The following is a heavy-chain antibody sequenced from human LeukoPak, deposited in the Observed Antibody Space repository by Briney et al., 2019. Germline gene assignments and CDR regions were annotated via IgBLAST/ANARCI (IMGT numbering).Heavy chain of an antibody. CDR1: GFTVSSNY. CDR3: ARGEDY. V-gene: IGHV3-30*01. CDR2: KSYDGSNK. Sequence: GGSLRLSCAASGFTVSSNYMSWVRQAPGKGLEWVAVKSYDGSNKYYADSVKGRFTISRDNSKNTLYLQMNSLRAEDTAVYYCARGEDYWGQGTLVTVSS. J-gene: IGHJ4*02.